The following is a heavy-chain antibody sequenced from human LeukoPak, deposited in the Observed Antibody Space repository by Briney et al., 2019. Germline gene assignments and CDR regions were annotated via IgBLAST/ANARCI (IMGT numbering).Heavy chain of an antibody. CDR3: ARDRRYCSGDSCYSGVDY. Sequence: PGGSLRLSCAASGLTVSSNYMTWVRQAPGKGLEWVSVIYSGGSQYYADSVKGRFSISRDNSKNTVYLQMNGLRAEDMAVYYCARDRRYCSGDSCYSGVDYWGQGTLVTVSS. D-gene: IGHD2-15*01. CDR2: IYSGGSQ. J-gene: IGHJ4*02. V-gene: IGHV3-53*01. CDR1: GLTVSSNY.